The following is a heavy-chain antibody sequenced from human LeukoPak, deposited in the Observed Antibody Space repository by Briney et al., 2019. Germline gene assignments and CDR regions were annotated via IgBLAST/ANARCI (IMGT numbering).Heavy chain of an antibody. J-gene: IGHJ4*02. CDR2: IYNSGRT. CDR3: ARGQKYRSGYTVTELGSGYFDY. V-gene: IGHV4-59*01. CDR1: GGSISSYY. Sequence: SETLSLTCSVSGGSISSYYWSWIRQPPGKGLEWIGYIYNSGRTSYNPSLKRRVTISVDTSKNQFSLRLSSVTAADTAVYYCARGQKYRSGYTVTELGSGYFDYWGQGTLVTVSS. D-gene: IGHD5-18*01.